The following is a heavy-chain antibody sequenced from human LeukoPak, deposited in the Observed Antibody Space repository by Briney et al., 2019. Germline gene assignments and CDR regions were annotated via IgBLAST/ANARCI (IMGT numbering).Heavy chain of an antibody. D-gene: IGHD3-3*01. CDR2: ISSSSSYI. CDR1: GFTFSSYS. Sequence: GGSLRLSCAASGFTFSSYSMNWVRQAPGKGLEWVSSISSSSSYIYYADSVKGRFTISRDNAKNSLYLQMNSLRAEDTAVYYCARDNDFWSGSHGWFDPWGQGTLVTVSS. CDR3: ARDNDFWSGSHGWFDP. V-gene: IGHV3-21*01. J-gene: IGHJ5*02.